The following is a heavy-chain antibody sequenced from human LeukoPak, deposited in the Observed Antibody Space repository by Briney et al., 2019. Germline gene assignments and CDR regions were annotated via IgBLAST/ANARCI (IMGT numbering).Heavy chain of an antibody. CDR1: GYTFTGYY. D-gene: IGHD3-10*01. J-gene: IGHJ4*02. CDR3: ARVPYYGSGSYDY. CDR2: INPNSGGT. V-gene: IGHV1-2*02. Sequence: ASVKVSCKASGYTFTGYYMHWVRQAPGQGLEWMGWINPNSGGTNYAQKFQGRVTMTRDTSISTAYMELSRLRSDDTAVYYCARVPYYGSGSYDYWGQGTLVTVSS.